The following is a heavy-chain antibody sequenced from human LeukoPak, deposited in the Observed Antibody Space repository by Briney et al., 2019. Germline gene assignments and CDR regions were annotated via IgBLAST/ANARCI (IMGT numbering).Heavy chain of an antibody. J-gene: IGHJ4*02. CDR1: GYTFTHQW. Sequence: ESLKISCKTSGYTFTHQWIGWVRQKSGSGLEWMGIIYPRDSDTRYSPSFQGHVSISADTSINTAYLEWSRLEASDTAIYYCARHSDVIGAIWGQGTLVTVSS. CDR3: ARHSDVIGAI. CDR2: IYPRDSDT. V-gene: IGHV5-51*01. D-gene: IGHD3-10*01.